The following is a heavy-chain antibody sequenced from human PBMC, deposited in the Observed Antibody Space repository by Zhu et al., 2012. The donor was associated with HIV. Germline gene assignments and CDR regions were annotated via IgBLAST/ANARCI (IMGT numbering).Heavy chain of an antibody. CDR3: ARVKRSLDAFDI. D-gene: IGHD5-24*01. CDR1: GGSISSGGYS. J-gene: IGHJ3*02. CDR2: IYHSGST. V-gene: IGHV4-30-2*01. Sequence: QVQLQESGSGLVKPSQTLSLTCAVSGGSISSGGYSWSWIRQPPGKGLEWIGYIYHSGSTYYNPSLRSRVTISVDRSKNQFSLKLSSVTAADTAVYYCARVKRSLDAFDIWGQGTMVTVSS.